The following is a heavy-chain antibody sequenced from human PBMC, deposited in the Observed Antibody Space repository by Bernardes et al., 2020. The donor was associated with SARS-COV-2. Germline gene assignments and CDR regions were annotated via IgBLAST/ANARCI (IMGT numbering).Heavy chain of an antibody. CDR2: MNPNSGNT. J-gene: IGHJ6*02. Sequence: ASVKVSCMASGYTFTSYDINWVRQATGQGLEWMGWMNPNSGNTGYAQKFQGRVTMTRNTSISTAYMELSSLRSEDTAVYYCARGPRTIFGVVITKRNYYYYYGMDVWGQGTTVTVSS. CDR3: ARGPRTIFGVVITKRNYYYYYGMDV. CDR1: GYTFTSYD. D-gene: IGHD3-3*01. V-gene: IGHV1-8*01.